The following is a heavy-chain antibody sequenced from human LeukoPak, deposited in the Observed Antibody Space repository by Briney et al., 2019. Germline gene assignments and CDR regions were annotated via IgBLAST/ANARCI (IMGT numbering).Heavy chain of an antibody. Sequence: SETLSLTCTVSGYSISSGYYWGWIRQPPGKGLEWIGSIYHSGSTYYNPSLKSRVTISVDTSKNQFSLKLRSVTAADTAVYYCAKDHWSGYDFSYFYLDVWGKGTTVTVSS. D-gene: IGHD5-12*01. V-gene: IGHV4-38-2*02. CDR1: GYSISSGYY. CDR2: IYHSGST. CDR3: AKDHWSGYDFSYFYLDV. J-gene: IGHJ6*03.